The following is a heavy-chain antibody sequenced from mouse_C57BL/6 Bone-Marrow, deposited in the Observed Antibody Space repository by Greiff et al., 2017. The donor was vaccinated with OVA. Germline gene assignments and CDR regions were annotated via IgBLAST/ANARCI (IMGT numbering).Heavy chain of an antibody. V-gene: IGHV2-5*01. J-gene: IGHJ4*01. Sequence: VKLMESGPGLVQPSQSLSITCTVSGFSLTSYGVHWVRQSPGKGLEWLGVIWRGGSTDYNAAFMSRLSITKDNSKSQVFFKMNSLQADDTAIYYCAKARWLLGAMDYWGQGTSVTVSS. CDR2: IWRGGST. CDR1: GFSLTSYG. CDR3: AKARWLLGAMDY. D-gene: IGHD2-3*01.